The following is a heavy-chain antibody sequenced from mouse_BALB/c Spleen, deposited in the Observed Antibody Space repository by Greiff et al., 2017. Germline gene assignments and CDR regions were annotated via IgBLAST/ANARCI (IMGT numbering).Heavy chain of an antibody. J-gene: IGHJ2*01. Sequence: VQLQQSGAELVRPGVSVKISCKGSGYTFTDYAMHWVKQSHAKSLEWIGVISTYDGDASYNQKFKGKATMTVDKSSSTAYMELARLTSEDSAIYYCAREITTNFDYWGQGTTLTVSS. CDR3: AREITTNFDY. V-gene: IGHV1S137*01. CDR2: ISTYDGDA. CDR1: GYTFTDYA. D-gene: IGHD2-4*01.